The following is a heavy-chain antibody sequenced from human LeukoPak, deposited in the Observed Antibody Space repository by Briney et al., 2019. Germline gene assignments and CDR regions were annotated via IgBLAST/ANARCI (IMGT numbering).Heavy chain of an antibody. CDR1: GYTFTSYG. Sequence: GASVKVSCKASGYTFTSYGISWVRQAPGQGLEWMGWISAYSGGTNYAQKFQGRVTMTGDTSISTAYMELSRLRSDDTAVYYCARDLSLAVPVQGYWGQGTLVTVSS. J-gene: IGHJ4*02. CDR2: ISAYSGGT. CDR3: ARDLSLAVPVQGY. V-gene: IGHV1-2*02. D-gene: IGHD6-19*01.